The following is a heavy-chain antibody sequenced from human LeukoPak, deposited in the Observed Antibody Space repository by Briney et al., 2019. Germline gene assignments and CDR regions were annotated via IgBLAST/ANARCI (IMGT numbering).Heavy chain of an antibody. CDR1: GDSISSYY. CDR2: MYISGAT. Sequence: SETLSLTCTVSGDSISSYYWSWIRQPAGKGLEWIGRMYISGATKYNPSLKSRLTMSLDTSKNQFSLKLSSVTAADTAVYYCARYYYGSGAFHWFDPWGQGTLVTVSS. V-gene: IGHV4-4*07. J-gene: IGHJ5*02. D-gene: IGHD3-10*01. CDR3: ARYYYGSGAFHWFDP.